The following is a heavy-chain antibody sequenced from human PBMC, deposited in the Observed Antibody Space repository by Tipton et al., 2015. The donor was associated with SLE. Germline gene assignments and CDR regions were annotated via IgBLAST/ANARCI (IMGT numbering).Heavy chain of an antibody. V-gene: IGHV4-59*01. D-gene: IGHD7-27*01. J-gene: IGHJ4*02. Sequence: TLSLTCTVSGGSISSYYWSWIRQPPGKGLEWIGYIYYSGSTNYNPSLKSRVTISVDTSKNQFSLKLSSVTAAVTAVYYCARDRLGIGIDYWGQGTLVTVSS. CDR3: ARDRLGIGIDY. CDR1: GGSISSYY. CDR2: IYYSGST.